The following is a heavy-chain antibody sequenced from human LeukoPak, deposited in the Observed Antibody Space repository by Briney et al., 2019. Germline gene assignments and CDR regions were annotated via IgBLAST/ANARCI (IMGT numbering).Heavy chain of an antibody. V-gene: IGHV3-30-3*01. CDR2: VSSDGSNK. Sequence: PGGSLRLSCAASGFTFSNYPIHWVRQAPGKGLEWVAVVSSDGSNKHYADSVQGRFTISRDNSKNTLYLQLDSLRPEDTGFYYCARSMGLSTYDFDHWGQGTLVTVSS. CDR1: GFTFSNYP. D-gene: IGHD2/OR15-2a*01. CDR3: ARSMGLSTYDFDH. J-gene: IGHJ4*02.